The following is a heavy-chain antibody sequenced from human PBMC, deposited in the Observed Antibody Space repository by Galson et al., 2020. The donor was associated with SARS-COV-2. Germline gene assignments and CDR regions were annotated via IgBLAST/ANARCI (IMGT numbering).Heavy chain of an antibody. D-gene: IGHD6-13*01. Sequence: SVPVSRLASGYTFLHYLLHWLRPPPAKGLELMGWINPNSGGTQKAQKLQDRVTRNRDTPISTADMERSRLRSDDTAVYFCARDPLAAARGYSYYDMDVWGHGTTVTVSS. J-gene: IGHJ6*02. CDR1: GYTFLHYL. CDR2: INPNSGGT. V-gene: IGHV1-2*02. CDR3: ARDPLAAARGYSYYDMDV.